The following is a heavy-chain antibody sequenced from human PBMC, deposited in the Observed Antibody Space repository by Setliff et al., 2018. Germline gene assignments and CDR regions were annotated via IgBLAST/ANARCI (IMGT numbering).Heavy chain of an antibody. J-gene: IGHJ4*02. CDR1: GYSFTSYW. Sequence: GESLKISCKGSGYSFTSYWIGWVRQMPGKGLEWMGIIYPGDSDTRYSPSFQGQVTISADKSISTAYLQWSSLKASDTAMYYCAKDIAGGSSGYYFDYWGQGTLVTVSS. CDR3: AKDIAGGSSGYYFDY. D-gene: IGHD3-22*01. V-gene: IGHV5-51*01. CDR2: IYPGDSDT.